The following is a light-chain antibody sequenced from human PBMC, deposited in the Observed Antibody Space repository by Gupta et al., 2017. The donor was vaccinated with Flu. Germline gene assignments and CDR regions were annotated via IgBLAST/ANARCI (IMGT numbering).Light chain of an antibody. CDR2: EVS. Sequence: QSALTQPASVSGSPGQSITISCTGPSNDVGGYNFVSWYQQHPGKAPRLLIYEVSNRPSGVSNRFSGSKSDNTASLTISGLQAEDEGNYYCCSYTTSYTLVFGGGTKLTVL. CDR3: CSYTTSYTLV. V-gene: IGLV2-14*01. J-gene: IGLJ3*02. CDR1: SNDVGGYNF.